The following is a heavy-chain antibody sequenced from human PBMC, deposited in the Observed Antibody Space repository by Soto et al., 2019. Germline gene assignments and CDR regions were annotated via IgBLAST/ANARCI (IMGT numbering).Heavy chain of an antibody. Sequence: SVKVSCKASGGTFSSYAISWVRQAPGQGLEWMGGIIPIFGTANYAQKFQGRVTITADESTSTAYMELSSLRSEDTAVYYCARGGYYYDSSGYPYDAFDIWGQGTMVTVSS. CDR1: GGTFSSYA. J-gene: IGHJ3*02. V-gene: IGHV1-69*13. CDR3: ARGGYYYDSSGYPYDAFDI. CDR2: IIPIFGTA. D-gene: IGHD3-22*01.